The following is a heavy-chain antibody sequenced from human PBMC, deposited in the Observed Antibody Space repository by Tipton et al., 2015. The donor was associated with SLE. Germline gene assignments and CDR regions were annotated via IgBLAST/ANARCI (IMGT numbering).Heavy chain of an antibody. Sequence: TLSLTCTVSGGSISSHYWSWIRQPPGKGLEWIGYIYYSGSTNYNPSLKSRVTISVDTSKNQFSLKLSSVTAADTAVYYCAGGGYYDFWSGYYPFDYWGQGTLVPVSS. CDR2: IYYSGST. CDR1: GGSISSHY. J-gene: IGHJ4*02. CDR3: AGGGYYDFWSGYYPFDY. V-gene: IGHV4-59*11. D-gene: IGHD3-3*01.